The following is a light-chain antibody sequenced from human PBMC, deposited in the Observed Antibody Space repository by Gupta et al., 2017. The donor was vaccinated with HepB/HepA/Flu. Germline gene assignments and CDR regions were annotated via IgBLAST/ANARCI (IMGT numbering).Light chain of an antibody. CDR3: QTWGTGEV. CDR1: SGHSSYA. CDR2: LNSDGRH. V-gene: IGLV4-69*01. J-gene: IGLJ2*01. Sequence: QLVLTQSPSASASLGASVKLTCTLSSGHSSYAIAWHQQQPEKGPRYLMKLNSDGRHSKGDGIPDRFSGSSSGAERYLTISSLQSEDEADYYCQTWGTGEVFGGGTKLTVL.